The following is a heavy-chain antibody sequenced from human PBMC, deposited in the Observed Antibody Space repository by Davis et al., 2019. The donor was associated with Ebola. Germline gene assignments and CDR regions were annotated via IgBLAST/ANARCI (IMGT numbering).Heavy chain of an antibody. Sequence: GGSLRLSCAASGFTFSSYAMHWVRQAPGKGLEWVAVISYDGSNKYYADSVKGRFTISRDNSKKTLYLQMNSLRAEDTAVYYCAKSGLSFGVVKYHYGMDVWGKGTTVTASS. V-gene: IGHV3-30*18. D-gene: IGHD3-3*01. CDR1: GFTFSSYA. J-gene: IGHJ6*04. CDR2: ISYDGSNK. CDR3: AKSGLSFGVVKYHYGMDV.